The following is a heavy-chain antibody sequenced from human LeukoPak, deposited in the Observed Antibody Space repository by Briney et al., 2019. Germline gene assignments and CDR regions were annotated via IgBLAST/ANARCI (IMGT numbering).Heavy chain of an antibody. D-gene: IGHD5-18*01. CDR3: ARDRNTPIDY. CDR1: GFTFSSYT. J-gene: IGHJ4*02. V-gene: IGHV3-21*01. Sequence: GGSLRLSCAASGFTFSSYTMNWVRQAPGKGLEWVSSISSRSSYIYYADSVKGRFTVSRDNAKNSLYLQMNSLRAEDTAVYYCARDRNTPIDYWGQGTLVTVSS. CDR2: ISSRSSYI.